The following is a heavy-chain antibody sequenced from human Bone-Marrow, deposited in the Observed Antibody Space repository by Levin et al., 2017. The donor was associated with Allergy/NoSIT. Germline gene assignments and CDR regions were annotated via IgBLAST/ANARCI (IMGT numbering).Heavy chain of an antibody. D-gene: IGHD3-22*01. V-gene: IGHV3-30-3*01. J-gene: IGHJ4*02. CDR3: ARGYYDSSGYYQDY. CDR2: ISYDGSNK. Sequence: SCAASGFTFSSYAMHWVRQAPGKGLEWVAVISYDGSNKYYADSVKGRFTISRDNSKNTLYLQMNSLRAEDTAVYYCARGYYDSSGYYQDYWGQGTLVTVSS. CDR1: GFTFSSYA.